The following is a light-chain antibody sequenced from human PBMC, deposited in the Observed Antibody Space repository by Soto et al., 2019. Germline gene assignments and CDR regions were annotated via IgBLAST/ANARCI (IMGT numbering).Light chain of an antibody. J-gene: IGKJ1*01. V-gene: IGKV1-5*03. CDR2: KAS. CDR3: QQYDTYSP. Sequence: DIQMTQSPSTLSASVGDRVTITCRASQSVSSWLAWYQQKPGKAPKLLIYKASSLESGVPSRFSGSGSGTEFTLTISGLQPDDFATYYCQQYDTYSPFGQGTKVEVK. CDR1: QSVSSW.